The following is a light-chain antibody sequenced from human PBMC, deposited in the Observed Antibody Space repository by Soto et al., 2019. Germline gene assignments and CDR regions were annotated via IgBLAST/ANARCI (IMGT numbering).Light chain of an antibody. CDR3: AAWDDSLSGYV. J-gene: IGLJ1*01. Sequence: QSVLTQPPSASGTPGHRVTISCSGSSSNIGSNYVYWYQQPPGTAPKLLIYRNNQRPSGVPDRFSGSKSGTSASLAISGLRSEDEADYYCAAWDDSLSGYVFGTGTKVTVL. CDR2: RNN. V-gene: IGLV1-47*01. CDR1: SSNIGSNY.